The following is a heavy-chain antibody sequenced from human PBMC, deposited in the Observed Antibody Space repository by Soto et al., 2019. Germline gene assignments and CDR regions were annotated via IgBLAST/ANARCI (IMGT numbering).Heavy chain of an antibody. Sequence: PSETLSLTCTVSGGSVSSGSCYWSWIRQPPGKGLEWIGYIYYSGSTNYNPSLKSRVTISVDTSKNQFSLKLSSVTAADTAVYYCARYFCYYDSSGYYCPFDYWGQGTLVTSPQ. CDR1: GGSVSSGSCY. CDR2: IYYSGST. D-gene: IGHD3-22*01. V-gene: IGHV4-61*01. J-gene: IGHJ4*02. CDR3: ARYFCYYDSSGYYCPFDY.